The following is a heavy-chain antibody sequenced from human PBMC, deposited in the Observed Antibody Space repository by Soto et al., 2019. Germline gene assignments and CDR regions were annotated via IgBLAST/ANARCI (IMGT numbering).Heavy chain of an antibody. Sequence: PGGSMRLSCTTSVFPFSSYWMSWVRQAPGKGLEWVANIKQDGSEKYYVDSVKGRFTISRDNAKNSLYLQMNSLRAEDTAVYYCARDNDFWSGSYMDVWGKGTTVTVSS. D-gene: IGHD3-3*01. V-gene: IGHV3-7*01. CDR1: VFPFSSYW. J-gene: IGHJ6*03. CDR2: IKQDGSEK. CDR3: ARDNDFWSGSYMDV.